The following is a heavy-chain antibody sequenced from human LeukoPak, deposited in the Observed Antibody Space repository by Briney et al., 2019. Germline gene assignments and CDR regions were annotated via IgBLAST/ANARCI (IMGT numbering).Heavy chain of an antibody. V-gene: IGHV2-70*04. Sequence: SGPTLVNPTQTLTLTCTFSGFSLSTGGMRVCWIRQPPGKALEWLARIDWDDDKFYSTSLKTRLTISKDTSKNQVVLTMTNMDPVDTATYYCAREGGIMITFGGVIEPYYFDYWGQGTLVTVSS. J-gene: IGHJ4*02. D-gene: IGHD3-16*02. CDR3: AREGGIMITFGGVIEPYYFDY. CDR2: IDWDDDK. CDR1: GFSLSTGGMR.